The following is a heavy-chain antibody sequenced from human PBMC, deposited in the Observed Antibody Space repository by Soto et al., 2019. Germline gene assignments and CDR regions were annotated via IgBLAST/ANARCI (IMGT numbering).Heavy chain of an antibody. J-gene: IGHJ6*02. CDR2: IIPIFGTA. Sequence: QVQLVQSGAEVKKPGSSVKVSCKASGGTFSSYAISWVRQAPGQGLEWMGEIIPIFGTANYAQKFQGRVTITADESTSTAYMELSSLRSEDTAVYYCASFQGSSSSNYYYYGMDVWGQGTTVTVSS. D-gene: IGHD6-6*01. CDR1: GGTFSSYA. CDR3: ASFQGSSSSNYYYYGMDV. V-gene: IGHV1-69*01.